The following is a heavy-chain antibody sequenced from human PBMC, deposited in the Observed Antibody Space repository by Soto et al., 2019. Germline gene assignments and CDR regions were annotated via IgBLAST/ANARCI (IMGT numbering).Heavy chain of an antibody. D-gene: IGHD3-10*01. Sequence: EVQLVESGGGLVKPGGSLRLSCAASGFTFSNAWMSWVRQAPGKGLEWVGRIKSKTDGGTTDYAAPVKGRFTISRDDSKNTLYLQMNSLKTEDTAVYYCTTELLWFWEFHYMDVWGKGTTVTVSS. J-gene: IGHJ6*03. CDR2: IKSKTDGGTT. CDR1: GFTFSNAW. V-gene: IGHV3-15*01. CDR3: TTELLWFWEFHYMDV.